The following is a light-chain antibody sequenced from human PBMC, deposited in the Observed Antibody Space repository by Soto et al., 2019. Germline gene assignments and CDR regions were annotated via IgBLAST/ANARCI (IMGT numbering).Light chain of an antibody. Sequence: EIVLTQSPDTISVSPGERVTLSCRASQTITASYLAWYHQSPGQAPRLLIYGISIRAPGIPDRFSGSGSGSDFTHTIDSLESEDLVVFFCPQYGTKPYTFGQGTSLQI. CDR2: GIS. J-gene: IGKJ2*01. CDR3: PQYGTKPYT. CDR1: QTITASY. V-gene: IGKV3-20*01.